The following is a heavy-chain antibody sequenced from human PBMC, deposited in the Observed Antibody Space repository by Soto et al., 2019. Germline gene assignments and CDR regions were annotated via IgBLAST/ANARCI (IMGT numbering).Heavy chain of an antibody. CDR3: AKVVVAATRHTDFDS. CDR1: GGSINSNNYY. CDR2: IYYDGST. D-gene: IGHD2-15*01. J-gene: IGHJ4*02. V-gene: IGHV4-39*02. Sequence: LSETLSLTCTVSGGSINSNNYYWAWIRQPPGKGLAWIASIYYDGSTYHNPSLKSRVSISVDTSKNHFSLKLSSATAADTAVYYCAKVVVAATRHTDFDSWGQGTLVTVSS.